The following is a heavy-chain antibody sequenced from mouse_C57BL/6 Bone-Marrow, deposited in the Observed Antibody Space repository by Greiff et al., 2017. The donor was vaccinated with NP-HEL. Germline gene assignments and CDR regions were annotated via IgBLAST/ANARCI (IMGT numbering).Heavy chain of an antibody. CDR2: IDPSDSET. J-gene: IGHJ4*01. Sequence: QVQLQQPGAELVRPGSSVKLSCKASGYTFTSYWMHWVKQRPIQGLEWIGNIDPSDSETHYNQKFKDKATLTVDTSSSTAYMQLSSLTSEDSAVYYWARSPWGYYAMDYWGQGTSVTFSS. D-gene: IGHD4-1*01. CDR3: ARSPWGYYAMDY. CDR1: GYTFTSYW. V-gene: IGHV1-52*01.